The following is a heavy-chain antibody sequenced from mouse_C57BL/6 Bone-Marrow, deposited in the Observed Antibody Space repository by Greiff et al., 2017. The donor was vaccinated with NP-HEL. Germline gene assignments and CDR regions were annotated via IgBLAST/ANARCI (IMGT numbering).Heavy chain of an antibody. CDR2: ISDGGSYT. J-gene: IGHJ3*01. V-gene: IGHV5-4*01. D-gene: IGHD2-3*01. CDR1: GFTFSSYA. CDR3: AREKGYDGYPAWFAY. Sequence: EVKLMESGGGLVKPGGSLKLSCAASGFTFSSYAMSWVRQTPEKRLEWVATISDGGSYTYYPDNVKGRFTISRDNAKNNLYLQMSHLKSEDTAMYYCAREKGYDGYPAWFAYWGQGTLVTVSA.